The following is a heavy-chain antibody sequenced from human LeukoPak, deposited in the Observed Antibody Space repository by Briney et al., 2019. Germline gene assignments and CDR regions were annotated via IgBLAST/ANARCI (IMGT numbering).Heavy chain of an antibody. V-gene: IGHV4-4*02. J-gene: IGHJ4*02. Sequence: SGTLSLTCAVSGDSINTNHWWSWVRQPPGKGLEWIGEVYHSGSTNYNPSLKSRVTISVDTSKNQFSLKLSSVTAADTAVYYCARGGLTFGGHWGQGTLVTVSS. CDR2: VYHSGST. D-gene: IGHD3-10*01. CDR1: GDSINTNHW. CDR3: ARGGLTFGGH.